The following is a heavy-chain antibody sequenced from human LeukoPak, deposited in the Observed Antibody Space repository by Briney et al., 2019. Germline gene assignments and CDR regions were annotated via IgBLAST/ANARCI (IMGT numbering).Heavy chain of an antibody. Sequence: GGSLRLSCAVSGFTFSSSAMTWVRQAPGKGLEWVSVISGGGGSTYYADSVKGRFTISRDNSKNTLYLQMNSLRAEDTAVYYCARGQSSGWYSDWFDPWGQGTLVTVSS. D-gene: IGHD6-19*01. V-gene: IGHV3-23*01. J-gene: IGHJ5*02. CDR3: ARGQSSGWYSDWFDP. CDR2: ISGGGGST. CDR1: GFTFSSSA.